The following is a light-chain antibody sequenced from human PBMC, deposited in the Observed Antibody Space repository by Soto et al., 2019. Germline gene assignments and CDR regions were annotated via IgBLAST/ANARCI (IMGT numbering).Light chain of an antibody. J-gene: IGLJ1*01. CDR3: CSYATSSGFYV. V-gene: IGLV2-23*01. CDR2: EGT. CDR1: MSDVGTYIL. Sequence: PGSVCGSPGNSNNIAFTGAMSDVGTYILVSWYQPHPGKDPNLMIYEGTKRPSGVCNRFSGSTYGNTASLPISGLPADEEADSFCCSYATSSGFYVFGTGTKVTVL.